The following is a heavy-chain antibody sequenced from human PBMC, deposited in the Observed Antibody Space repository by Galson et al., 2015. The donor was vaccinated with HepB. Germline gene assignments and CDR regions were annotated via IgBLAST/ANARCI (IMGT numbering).Heavy chain of an antibody. D-gene: IGHD3-10*01. CDR3: AGAISLIGLTMVRGVISSYYGMDV. Sequence: SVKVSCKASGGTLSSYAVSWVRQAPGQGLEWMGGSIPITGITNYTQNFQGRVSISADEPMNTAYMELRSLRSDDTAVYYCAGAISLIGLTMVRGVISSYYGMDVWGQGTSVTVSS. J-gene: IGHJ6*02. V-gene: IGHV1-69*10. CDR1: GGTLSSYA. CDR2: SIPITGIT.